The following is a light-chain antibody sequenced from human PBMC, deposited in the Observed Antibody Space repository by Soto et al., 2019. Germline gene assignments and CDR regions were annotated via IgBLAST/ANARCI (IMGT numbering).Light chain of an antibody. V-gene: IGKV1-5*01. J-gene: IGKJ1*01. CDR3: QQYGAYWT. CDR2: DAS. CDR1: QNIVRS. Sequence: IQMTQSPSTLSAFVGDRVTITCRASQNIVRSLAWYQQKPGETPKVLVYDASSLKSGVPSRFSGSGSGTEFTLTISSLQPDDFATYYCQQYGAYWTFGQGTKVEIK.